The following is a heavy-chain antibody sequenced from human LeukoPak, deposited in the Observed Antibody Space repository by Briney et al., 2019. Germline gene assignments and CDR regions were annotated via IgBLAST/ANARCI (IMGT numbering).Heavy chain of an antibody. Sequence: PGGTLRLSCAASGFTFSSYEMNWVRQAPGKGLEWVSYISSSGSTIYYADSVKGRFTISRDNAKNSLYLQMNSLRAEDTAVYYCARGSSSSGVYYYYYMDVWGKGTTVTVSS. J-gene: IGHJ6*03. CDR1: GFTFSSYE. CDR3: ARGSSSSGVYYYYYMDV. D-gene: IGHD6-6*01. V-gene: IGHV3-48*03. CDR2: ISSSGSTI.